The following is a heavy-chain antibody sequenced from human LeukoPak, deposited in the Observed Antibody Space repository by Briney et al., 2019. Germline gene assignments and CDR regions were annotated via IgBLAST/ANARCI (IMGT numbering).Heavy chain of an antibody. V-gene: IGHV4-4*07. Sequence: SETLSLTCTASGGSISSYYWSWIRQPAGKGLEWIGRIYTSGSTNYNPSLKSRVTMSVDTSKNQFSLKLSSVTAADTAVYYCARDSNYYDSSGYWPFDYWGQGTLVTVSS. CDR2: IYTSGST. CDR1: GGSISSYY. CDR3: ARDSNYYDSSGYWPFDY. J-gene: IGHJ4*02. D-gene: IGHD3-22*01.